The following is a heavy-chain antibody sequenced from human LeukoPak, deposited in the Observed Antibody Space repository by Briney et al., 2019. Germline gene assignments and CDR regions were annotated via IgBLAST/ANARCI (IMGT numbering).Heavy chain of an antibody. CDR3: VRALFDYNANDF. CDR1: RCTFSNYW. D-gene: IGHD5-12*01. V-gene: IGHV3-74*01. CDR2: INPDRSST. J-gene: IGHJ4*02. Sequence: GGSLRLSCAASRCTFSNYWMHWVRQAPGKGLVWVSHINPDRSSTTYADSGKGRFTISRDNAKNTESLQMKSLKTEVKAADFCVRALFDYNANDFWGQGTLVIVSS.